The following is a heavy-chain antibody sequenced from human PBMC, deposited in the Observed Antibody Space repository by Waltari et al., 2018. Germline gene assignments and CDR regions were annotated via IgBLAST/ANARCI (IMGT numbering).Heavy chain of an antibody. CDR3: ARFSRGRYFDF. V-gene: IGHV4-59*11. CDR1: RGSISSHS. J-gene: IGHJ4*02. Sequence: QVQLQESGPGLVKPSETLSLTCTVSRGSISSHSWSWIRQPPGKGLEWIGHIQYNGNTNYNPSLKSRVTISVDTSKTQFSLRLSSLTAADTAVYYCARFSRGRYFDFWAQGTLVTVSS. CDR2: IQYNGNT. D-gene: IGHD3-10*01.